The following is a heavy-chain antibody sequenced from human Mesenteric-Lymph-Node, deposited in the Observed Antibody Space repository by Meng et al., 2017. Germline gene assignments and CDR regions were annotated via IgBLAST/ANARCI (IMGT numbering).Heavy chain of an antibody. V-gene: IGHV4-28*01. CDR3: ARNVPGTSAYYD. Sequence: VQLQESGPGLGKPSATLSLTCAVSVYSISSTNWWGWIRQPPGKGLEWIGYIYYSGSTSYNPSLKSRVAMSVDTSKNQFSLNLNSVTAVDTAVYYCARNVPGTSAYYDWGQGTLVTVSS. D-gene: IGHD3-22*01. J-gene: IGHJ4*02. CDR1: VYSISSTNW. CDR2: IYYSGST.